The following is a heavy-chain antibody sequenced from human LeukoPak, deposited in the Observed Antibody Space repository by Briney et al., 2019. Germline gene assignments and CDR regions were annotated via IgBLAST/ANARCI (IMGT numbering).Heavy chain of an antibody. CDR3: ARGDWNYSLDY. J-gene: IGHJ4*02. CDR2: INPNSGGT. Sequence: ASVKVSCKASGYTFTGYYMHWVRQAPGQGLEWMGWINPNSGGTNYAQKFQGRVTITRNTSISTAYMELSSLRSEDTAVYYCARGDWNYSLDYWGQGTLVTVSS. CDR1: GYTFTGYY. D-gene: IGHD1-7*01. V-gene: IGHV1-2*02.